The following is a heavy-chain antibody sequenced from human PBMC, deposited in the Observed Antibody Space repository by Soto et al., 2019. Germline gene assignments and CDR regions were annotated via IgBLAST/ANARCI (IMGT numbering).Heavy chain of an antibody. J-gene: IGHJ6*02. CDR2: ISYDGSNK. V-gene: IGHV3-30-3*01. CDR3: ARDRDTAMVTVSYGMDV. D-gene: IGHD5-18*01. CDR1: GFTFSSYA. Sequence: PGGSLRLSCAASGFTFSSYAMHWVRQAPGKGLEWVAVISYDGSNKYYADSVKGRFTISRDNSKNTLYLQMNSLRAEDTAVYYCARDRDTAMVTVSYGMDVWGQGTTVTVSS.